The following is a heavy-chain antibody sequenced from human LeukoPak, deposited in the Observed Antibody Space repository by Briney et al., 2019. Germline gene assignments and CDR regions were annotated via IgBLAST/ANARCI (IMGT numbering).Heavy chain of an antibody. V-gene: IGHV3-23*01. CDR1: GFTFSSYA. J-gene: IGHJ6*02. Sequence: KTGGSLRLSCAASGFTFSSYAMSWVRQAPGKGLEWVSAISGSGGGTNYAQKFQGRVTMTRDTPTNTVYMELSSLRTEDTAVYYCASVYLHGMDVWGQGTTVTVSS. D-gene: IGHD2-8*01. CDR2: ISGSGGGT. CDR3: ASVYLHGMDV.